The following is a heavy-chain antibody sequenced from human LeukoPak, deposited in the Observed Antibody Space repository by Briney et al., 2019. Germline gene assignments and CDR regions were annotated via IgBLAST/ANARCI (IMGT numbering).Heavy chain of an antibody. J-gene: IGHJ4*02. CDR2: IYSGGST. V-gene: IGHV3-66*01. D-gene: IGHD3-22*01. Sequence: GGSLRLSCAASGFTVSSNYMSWVRQAPGKGLEWVSVIYSGGSTYYADSVKGRFTISRDNSKNTLYLQMNSLRAEDTAVYYCAREQDYYDSSGYTHWGQGTLVTVSS. CDR3: AREQDYYDSSGYTH. CDR1: GFTVSSNY.